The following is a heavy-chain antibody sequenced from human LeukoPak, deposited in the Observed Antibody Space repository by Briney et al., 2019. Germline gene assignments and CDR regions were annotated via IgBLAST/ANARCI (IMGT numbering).Heavy chain of an antibody. CDR2: IYSGGST. CDR3: ARVDPPAGWFDP. Sequence: GGSLRLSCAASGFTVSSNYMSWVRQAPGKGLEWASVIYSGGSTYYADSVKGRFTISRDNSKNTLYLQMNSLRAEDTAVYYCARVDPPAGWFDPWGHGTLVTASS. J-gene: IGHJ5*02. CDR1: GFTVSSNY. D-gene: IGHD6-25*01. V-gene: IGHV3-53*01.